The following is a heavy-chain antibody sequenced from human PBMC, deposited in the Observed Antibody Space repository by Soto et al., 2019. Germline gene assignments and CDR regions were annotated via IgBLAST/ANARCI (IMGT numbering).Heavy chain of an antibody. D-gene: IGHD2-8*02. Sequence: EVQLLESGGGLVQPGGSLSLSCAASGFTFSTYAMSWVRQAPGKGLEWVSAISSSGAGTAHADSVEGRFTISRDNSKNTLHLQMNSLRAEDTAINYCAKCMGTYCTGYSIDNWGQGTLVIVSS. CDR1: GFTFSTYA. CDR3: AKCMGTYCTGYSIDN. CDR2: ISSSGAGT. V-gene: IGHV3-23*01. J-gene: IGHJ4*02.